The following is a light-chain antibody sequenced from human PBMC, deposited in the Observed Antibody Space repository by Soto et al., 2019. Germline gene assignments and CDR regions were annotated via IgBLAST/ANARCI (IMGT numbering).Light chain of an antibody. CDR3: NQADSFPLT. J-gene: IGKJ5*01. V-gene: IGKV1-12*01. CDR1: EDINSR. CDR2: AAF. Sequence: DIQMTQSPSSVSASVGDRVTISCRASEDINSRLAWYQQKPGNAPRLLIYAAFILQSGVPSRFSGYGYGTNFTLSIRSLTPEDFAPYYCNQADSFPLTLGKGTRLELK.